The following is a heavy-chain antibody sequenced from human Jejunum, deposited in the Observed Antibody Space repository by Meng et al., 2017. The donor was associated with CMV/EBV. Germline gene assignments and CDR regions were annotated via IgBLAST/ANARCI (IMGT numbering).Heavy chain of an antibody. Sequence: SCKASGYTFTTCTLDWVRQAPGQGLEWMGWINPYNGKANYARKVQDRVTMTTDTSTTTAYMELRSLRSDDTAVYYCARGYLGCSYGYWGQGTLVTVSS. CDR3: ARGYLGCSYGY. V-gene: IGHV1-18*01. CDR2: INPYNGKA. J-gene: IGHJ4*02. D-gene: IGHD5-18*01. CDR1: GYTFTTCT.